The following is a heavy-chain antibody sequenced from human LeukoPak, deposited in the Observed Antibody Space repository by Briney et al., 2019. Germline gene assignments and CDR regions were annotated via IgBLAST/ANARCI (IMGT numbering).Heavy chain of an antibody. J-gene: IGHJ4*02. V-gene: IGHV3-33*01. CDR1: GFTFSNHG. D-gene: IGHD3-10*01. CDR3: ARDTDNMIRGVKN. CDR2: IWYDGSNE. Sequence: GGSLRLSCAASGFTFSNHGMDWVRQAPGKGLEWVAVIWYDGSNEYYADSVKGRFTISRDNSKNMLYLQMNSLSAEDTAVYYCARDTDNMIRGVKNWGQGTLVTVSS.